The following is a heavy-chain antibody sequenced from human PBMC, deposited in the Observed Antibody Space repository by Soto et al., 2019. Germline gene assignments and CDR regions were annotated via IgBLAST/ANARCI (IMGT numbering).Heavy chain of an antibody. V-gene: IGHV4-34*01. Sequence: QVQLQQWGAGLLKPSETLSLTCAVYGGSFSGYYWTWIRQPPGTGLEWMGEINHSGSTNYNPSLKXRVTISVDTSKNQFSLKLTSVTAADPAVYYCARDKITGLFDYWGQGTLVTVSS. CDR2: INHSGST. D-gene: IGHD2-8*02. J-gene: IGHJ4*02. CDR3: ARDKITGLFDY. CDR1: GGSFSGYY.